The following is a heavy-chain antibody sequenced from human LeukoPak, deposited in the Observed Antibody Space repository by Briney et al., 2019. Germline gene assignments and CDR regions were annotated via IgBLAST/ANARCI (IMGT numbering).Heavy chain of an antibody. CDR3: AKDILGSGWYKDAFDI. V-gene: IGHV3-43D*03. CDR2: ISWDGGST. D-gene: IGHD6-19*01. Sequence: PGGSLRLSCAASGFTFSSQWMSWVRQAPGKGLEWVSLISWDGGSTYYADSVKGRFTISRDNSKNSLYLQMNSLRAEDTALYYCAKDILGSGWYKDAFDIWGQGTMVTVSS. J-gene: IGHJ3*02. CDR1: GFTFSSQW.